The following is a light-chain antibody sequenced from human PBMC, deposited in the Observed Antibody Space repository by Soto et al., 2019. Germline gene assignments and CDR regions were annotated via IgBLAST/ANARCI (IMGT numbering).Light chain of an antibody. CDR1: RRTVGGYNY. J-gene: IGLJ7*01. Sequence: QSVLTQPPSASGSPGQSVTISCTGTRRTVGGYNYVSWYQQHPGKAPKLMIYEVSNRPSGVPDRFSGSKSGNTASLTVSGLQAEDEADYYCSSYAGSNKPPVFGGGTQLTVL. CDR3: SSYAGSNKPPV. CDR2: EVS. V-gene: IGLV2-8*01.